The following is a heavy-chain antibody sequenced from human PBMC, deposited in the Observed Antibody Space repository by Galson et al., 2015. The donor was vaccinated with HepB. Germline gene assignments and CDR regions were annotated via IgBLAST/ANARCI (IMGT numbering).Heavy chain of an antibody. CDR2: ISSSSSYI. Sequence: SLRLSCAASGFTFSSYSMNWVRQAPGKGLEWVSSISSSSSYIYYADSVKGRFTISRDNAKNSLYLQMNSLRAEDTAVYYCASQVGATIAAFDIWGQGTMVTVSS. CDR3: ASQVGATIAAFDI. V-gene: IGHV3-21*01. CDR1: GFTFSSYS. J-gene: IGHJ3*02. D-gene: IGHD1-26*01.